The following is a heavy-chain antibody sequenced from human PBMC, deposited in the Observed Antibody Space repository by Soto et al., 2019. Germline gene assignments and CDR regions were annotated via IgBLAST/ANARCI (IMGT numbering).Heavy chain of an antibody. Sequence: SGPTLVNPTETLTLTCTVPGFSLTTGKMGVSWVRQPPGKALEWLAHIFSDNERSYSTSLQGRLTISKDTSGSQVVLSMTNVDPVDTATYYCAHRPYSSSWWNWFEPWGQGTLVTVSS. V-gene: IGHV2-26*01. CDR2: IFSDNER. CDR1: GFSLTTGKMG. J-gene: IGHJ5*02. D-gene: IGHD6-13*01. CDR3: AHRPYSSSWWNWFEP.